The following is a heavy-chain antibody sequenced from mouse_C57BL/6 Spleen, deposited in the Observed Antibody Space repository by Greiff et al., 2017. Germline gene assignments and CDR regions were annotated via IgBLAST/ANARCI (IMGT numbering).Heavy chain of an antibody. CDR1: GYAFSSSW. J-gene: IGHJ4*01. CDR3: ARGGNLYDYAMDY. D-gene: IGHD2-1*01. CDR2: IYPGDGDT. V-gene: IGHV1-82*01. Sequence: QVQLKQSGPELVKPGASVKISCKASGYAFSSSWMNWVKQRPGKGLEWIGRIYPGDGDTNYNGKFKGKATLTADKSSSTASMQLSSLTSEDYAVYFCARGGNLYDYAMDYWGQGTSVTVSS.